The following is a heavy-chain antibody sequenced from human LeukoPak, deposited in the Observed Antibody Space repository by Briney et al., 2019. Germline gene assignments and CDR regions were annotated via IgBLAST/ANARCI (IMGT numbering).Heavy chain of an antibody. CDR2: ISDSGSNT. J-gene: IGHJ3*02. D-gene: IGHD2-2*01. CDR3: ASLVVPAAHDAFDI. Sequence: GGSLRLSCVASGFTFSTYAMSWVRQAPGKGLEWVSDISDSGSNTYYADSVKGRFTISRDNAKNSLYLQMNSLRAEDTALYYCASLVVPAAHDAFDIWGQGTMVTVSS. CDR1: GFTFSTYA. V-gene: IGHV3-23*01.